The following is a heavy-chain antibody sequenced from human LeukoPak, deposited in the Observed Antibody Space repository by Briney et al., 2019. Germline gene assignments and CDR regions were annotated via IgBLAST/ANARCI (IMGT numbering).Heavy chain of an antibody. CDR2: ISLYGKNE. D-gene: IGHD6-19*01. V-gene: IGHV3-30*04. CDR3: AAHNGSGWHLDY. Sequence: PGGSLRLSCVASGLSFTTKAMHWVRQAPGEGLEWMSYISLYGKNESYAGAVRGRITISRDNSRNNVYLQMNRMSPEDTAVSYCAAHNGSGWHLDYWGQGIRVTVSP. CDR1: GLSFTTKA. J-gene: IGHJ4*02.